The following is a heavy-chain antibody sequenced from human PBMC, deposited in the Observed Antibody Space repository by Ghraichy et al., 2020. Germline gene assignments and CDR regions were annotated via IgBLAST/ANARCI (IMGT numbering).Heavy chain of an antibody. CDR1: GAPFSTHA. D-gene: IGHD5-18*01. V-gene: IGHV1-69*13. CDR3: ARLLGYSYGPNFDY. CDR2: IIPIFGTA. Sequence: SVKVSCKASGAPFSTHAISLVRLSPGQGLEWMGGIIPIFGTANYAQKFQGRVTITADESTSTAYMELSSLRSEDTAVYYCARLLGYSYGPNFDYWGQGTLVTVST. J-gene: IGHJ4*02.